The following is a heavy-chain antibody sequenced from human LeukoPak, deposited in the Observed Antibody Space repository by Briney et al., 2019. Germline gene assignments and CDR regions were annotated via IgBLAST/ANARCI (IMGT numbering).Heavy chain of an antibody. CDR3: ASSAAVGDYGMDV. J-gene: IGHJ6*04. D-gene: IGHD2-21*01. CDR2: IKQDGSEK. V-gene: IGHV3-7*03. Sequence: GGSLRLSCAASEFTFSSYWMSWVRQAPGKGLEWVANIKQDGSEKYCVDSVKGRFTVSRDNAKSSLFLQMNSLRVEDTAVYCCASSAAVGDYGMDVWGKGTTVTVSS. CDR1: EFTFSSYW.